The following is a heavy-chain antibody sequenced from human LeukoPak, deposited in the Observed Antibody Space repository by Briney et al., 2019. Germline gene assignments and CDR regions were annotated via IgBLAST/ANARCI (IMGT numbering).Heavy chain of an antibody. V-gene: IGHV5-51*01. CDR3: ARHDSYGGTLYGMDV. CDR1: GYSFTSNW. CDR2: IYPGDSAT. J-gene: IGHJ6*02. D-gene: IGHD1-26*01. Sequence: GESLKISCKGSGYSFTSNWISWVRQMPWKGLEWMGIIYPGDSATRYSPSFRGQVTISADKSISTAYLQWSSLKASDTAMYYCARHDSYGGTLYGMDVWGQGTTVIVSS.